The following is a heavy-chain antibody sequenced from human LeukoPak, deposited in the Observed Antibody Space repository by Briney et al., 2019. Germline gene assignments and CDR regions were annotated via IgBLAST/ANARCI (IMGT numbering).Heavy chain of an antibody. CDR3: AREDCSSTSCYRANDY. J-gene: IGHJ4*02. CDR1: GFTFSDYY. Sequence: GGSLRLSCAASGFTFSDYYMSWIRQAPGKGLEWVSYISSRGSTIYYADSVKGRFTISRDNAKNSLYLQMNSLRAEDTAVYYCAREDCSSTSCYRANDYWGQGTLVTVSS. V-gene: IGHV3-11*04. D-gene: IGHD2-2*01. CDR2: ISSRGSTI.